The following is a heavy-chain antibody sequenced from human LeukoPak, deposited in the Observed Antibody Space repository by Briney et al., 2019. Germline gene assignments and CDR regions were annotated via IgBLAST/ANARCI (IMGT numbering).Heavy chain of an antibody. CDR2: ISGSGGST. J-gene: IGHJ4*02. CDR3: ANVEMATITFDY. Sequence: PGGSLRLSCAASGFTFSSYAMSWVRQAPGKGLEWVSAISGSGGSTYYADSMKGRFTISRDNSKNTLYLQMNSLRAEDTAVYYCANVEMATITFDYWGQGTLVTVSS. CDR1: GFTFSSYA. V-gene: IGHV3-23*01. D-gene: IGHD5-12*01.